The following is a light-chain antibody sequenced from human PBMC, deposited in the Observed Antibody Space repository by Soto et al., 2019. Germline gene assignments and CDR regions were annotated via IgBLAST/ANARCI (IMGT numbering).Light chain of an antibody. CDR1: SSNIGAGYD. V-gene: IGLV1-40*01. CDR3: QSYDGTLSGSYV. Sequence: QSVLTQPPSVSGAPGQRVTISCTGSSSNIGAGYDVHWYQQLPGTAPKLIIYGTTNRPSGVPDLFSGSKSGTSASLAITGLQAEDEADYYCQSYDGTLSGSYVFGIGTKVTVL. J-gene: IGLJ1*01. CDR2: GTT.